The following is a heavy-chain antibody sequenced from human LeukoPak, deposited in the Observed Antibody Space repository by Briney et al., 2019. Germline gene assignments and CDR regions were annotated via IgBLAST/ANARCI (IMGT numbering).Heavy chain of an antibody. V-gene: IGHV4-59*08. CDR3: ARHFAYSSSSYFDY. D-gene: IGHD6-6*01. CDR1: GGSVSNYY. J-gene: IGHJ4*02. Sequence: KSSETLPLTCSVSGGSVSNYYWSWIRQPPGKGLEWIGYVYYTGSTNYNPSLKSRVTMFEDKSKNQFSLRLYSVTVADTAVYYCARHFAYSSSSYFDYWGQGSLVTVSS. CDR2: VYYTGST.